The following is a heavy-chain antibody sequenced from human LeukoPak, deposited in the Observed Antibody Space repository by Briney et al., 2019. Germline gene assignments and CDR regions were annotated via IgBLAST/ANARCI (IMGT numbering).Heavy chain of an antibody. V-gene: IGHV3-15*01. CDR2: IKTKTDGGTT. CDR3: ATALGARPCSGGSCLDY. J-gene: IGHJ4*02. D-gene: IGHD2-15*01. Sequence: GGSLRLSCAASGFTFTNAWMTWVRHAPGKGLEWVGRIKTKTDGGTTDYAAPVKGRFTISRDDSKSTLYLRMNSLTTEDTAVFYCATALGARPCSGGSCLDYWGRGTLVTVSS. CDR1: GFTFTNAW.